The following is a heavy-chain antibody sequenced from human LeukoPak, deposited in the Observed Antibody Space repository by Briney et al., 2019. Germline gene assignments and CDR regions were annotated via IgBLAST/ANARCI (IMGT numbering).Heavy chain of an antibody. D-gene: IGHD6-13*01. CDR1: GGSISSSSYF. CDR3: ARGRRSSTLYSSSWYSPPLFDY. CDR2: VHYSGST. V-gene: IGHV4-39*01. J-gene: IGHJ4*02. Sequence: SETLSLTCSVSGGSISSSSYFWGWIRQPPGKGLEWIASVHYSGSTYYNPSLKSRVTISVDTSKNQFSLKLSSVTAADTAVYYCARGRRSSTLYSSSWYSPPLFDYWGQGTLVTVSS.